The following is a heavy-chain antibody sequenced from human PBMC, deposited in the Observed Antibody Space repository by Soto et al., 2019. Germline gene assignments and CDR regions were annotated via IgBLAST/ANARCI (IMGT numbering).Heavy chain of an antibody. CDR2: ISSSGSFK. Sequence: EVQLVESGGGLVKPGGSLRLSCAASGFSFSSDSMGWVRQAPGKGLEWVSSISSSGSFKNYADSVKGRFTISRDNAKNSLYLLLSCRKEEDTAVYYCARDPPTGTTLEWADSWGKGTLVTVSS. CDR3: ARDPPTGTTLEWADS. V-gene: IGHV3-21*01. D-gene: IGHD1-7*01. J-gene: IGHJ4*02. CDR1: GFSFSSDS.